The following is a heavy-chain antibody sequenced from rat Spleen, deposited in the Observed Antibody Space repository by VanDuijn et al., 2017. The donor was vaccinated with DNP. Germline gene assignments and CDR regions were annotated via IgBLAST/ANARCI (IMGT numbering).Heavy chain of an antibody. D-gene: IGHD5-1*01. Sequence: EVQLVESGGDLVQPGRSLTLSCVASGFTFSDYYMAWVRQAPTKGLEWVASISYDGGSTYYRDSVKGRFTISRDNAKSSLYLQMDSLRSEDTATYYCTTGSWYFDFWGPGTMVTVSS. CDR3: TTGSWYFDF. CDR1: GFTFSDYY. J-gene: IGHJ1*01. CDR2: ISYDGGST. V-gene: IGHV5-20*01.